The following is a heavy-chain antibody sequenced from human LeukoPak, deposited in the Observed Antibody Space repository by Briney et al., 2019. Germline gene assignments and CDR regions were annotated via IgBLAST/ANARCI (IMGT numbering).Heavy chain of an antibody. V-gene: IGHV1-18*01. J-gene: IGHJ4*02. CDR2: ISDHNGNT. D-gene: IGHD1-26*01. CDR3: ARGGLGAAFDY. Sequence: ASVKVSCKASGYTFTVYGISWVRQAPGQGLEWMGWISDHNGNTTYAQMFQDRVTMTTDTSTSTAYMDLRSLRSDDTAVYYCARGGLGAAFDYWGQGSVVTVSS. CDR1: GYTFTVYG.